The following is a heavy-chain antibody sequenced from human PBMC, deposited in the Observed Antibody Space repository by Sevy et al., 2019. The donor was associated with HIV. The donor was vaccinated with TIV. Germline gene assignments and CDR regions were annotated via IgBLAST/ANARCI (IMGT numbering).Heavy chain of an antibody. V-gene: IGHV3-48*02. CDR3: ARTGGGDCYSRDAFDI. Sequence: GGSLRLSCAASGFTFSSYSMNWVRQAPGKGLEWVSYISSSSSTIYYADSVKGRFTISRDNAKNSLYLQMNSLRDEDTAVYYCARTGGGDCYSRDAFDIWGQGTMVTVSS. D-gene: IGHD2-21*02. CDR1: GFTFSSYS. J-gene: IGHJ3*02. CDR2: ISSSSSTI.